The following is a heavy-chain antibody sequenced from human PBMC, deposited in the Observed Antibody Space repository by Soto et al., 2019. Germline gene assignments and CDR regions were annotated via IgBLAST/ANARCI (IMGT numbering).Heavy chain of an antibody. Sequence: EVQLLESGGGLVQPGGSLRLSCAASGFTFSSYAMSWVRQAPGKGLEWVSAISGSGGSTYYADSVKGRCTISRDNSKHTRYLQMNSRRAEDTAVDYWLEGYGGNSRGGDYGGQGTLVTVAS. D-gene: IGHD2-21*02. J-gene: IGHJ4*02. CDR2: ISGSGGST. CDR1: GFTFSSYA. V-gene: IGHV3-23*01. CDR3: LEGYGGNSRGGDY.